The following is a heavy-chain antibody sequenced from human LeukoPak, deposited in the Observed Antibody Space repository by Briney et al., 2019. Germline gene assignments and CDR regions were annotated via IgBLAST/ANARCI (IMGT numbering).Heavy chain of an antibody. V-gene: IGHV1-18*01. CDR2: ISTYNGNT. D-gene: IGHD4-17*01. J-gene: IGHJ5*02. CDR1: GYSFTTYG. CDR3: ARAPAYGDYVGNP. Sequence: GASVKVSCKASGYSFTTYGISWVRQAPGQGLEWMGWISTYNGNTNYAQKLQDRVTMTTDTSTSTAYMELRSLRYDDTAVYYCARAPAYGDYVGNPGGQGTLVTVSS.